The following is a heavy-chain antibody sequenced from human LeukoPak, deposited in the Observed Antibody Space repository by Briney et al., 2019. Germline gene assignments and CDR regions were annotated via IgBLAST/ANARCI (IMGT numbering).Heavy chain of an antibody. J-gene: IGHJ4*02. V-gene: IGHV4-30-4*01. Sequence: SQTLSLTCTVSGGSVSSGDYYWSWIRQPPGKGLVWIGYIYHSGGTYYNPPLKSRVTISVDTSKNQFSLKLTSVTAADTAVYYCARVTCSGGSCYSFDYWGQGTLVTVSS. CDR3: ARVTCSGGSCYSFDY. CDR2: IYHSGGT. D-gene: IGHD2-15*01. CDR1: GGSVSSGDYY.